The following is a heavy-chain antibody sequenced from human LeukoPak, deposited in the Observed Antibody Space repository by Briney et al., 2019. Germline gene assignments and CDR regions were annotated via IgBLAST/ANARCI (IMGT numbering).Heavy chain of an antibody. J-gene: IGHJ4*02. CDR2: MNPHSGNS. Sequence: GASVKVSCKASGYTFTSYDINWVRQATGQGLEWMGWMNPHSGNSGYAQKFKARVTMTRNTPISTAYMELSSLRSEDTAVYYCARGRSGRATIFGVVISAYGSGSYRFDYWGQGALVTVSS. CDR3: ARGRSGRATIFGVVISAYGSGSYRFDY. V-gene: IGHV1-8*01. CDR1: GYTFTSYD. D-gene: IGHD3-3*01.